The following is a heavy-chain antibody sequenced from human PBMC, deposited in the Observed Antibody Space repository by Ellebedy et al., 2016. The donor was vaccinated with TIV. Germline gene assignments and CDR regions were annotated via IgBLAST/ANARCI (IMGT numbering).Heavy chain of an antibody. J-gene: IGHJ4*02. Sequence: ASVKVSXXASGYTFTSYYLHWVRQAPGQRLEWMGIINPSDGDTRYAQKFQGRVTMTRDTSTSRVYVELSSLRSDDAAVYYCARTPRIAARYPYEYWGQGTLVTVSS. CDR2: INPSDGDT. D-gene: IGHD6-6*01. CDR3: ARTPRIAARYPYEY. CDR1: GYTFTSYY. V-gene: IGHV1-46*01.